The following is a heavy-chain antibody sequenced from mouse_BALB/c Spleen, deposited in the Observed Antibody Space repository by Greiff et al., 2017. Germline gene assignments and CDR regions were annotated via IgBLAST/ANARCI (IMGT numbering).Heavy chain of an antibody. J-gene: IGHJ3*01. Sequence: EVMLVESGGGLVQPGGSRKLSCAASGFTFSSFGMHWVRQAPEKGLEWVAYISSGSSTIYYADTVKGRFTISRDNPKNTLFLQMTSLRSEDTAMYYCARSDGNYDWFAYWGQGTLVTVSA. CDR1: GFTFSSFG. CDR3: ARSDGNYDWFAY. D-gene: IGHD2-1*01. CDR2: ISSGSSTI. V-gene: IGHV5-17*02.